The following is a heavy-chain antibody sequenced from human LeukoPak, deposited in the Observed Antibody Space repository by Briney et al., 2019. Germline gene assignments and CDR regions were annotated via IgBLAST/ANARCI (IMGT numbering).Heavy chain of an antibody. CDR2: INPNSGGA. D-gene: IGHD1-26*01. CDR3: TGGATDNWFDP. V-gene: IGHV1-2*02. Sequence: ASVKVSCKASGYTFTGYFIHWVRQAPGQGLEWMGWINPNSGGAKYAQKFQGRVTMTRDTSISTAYMELNRLTSDDTAVYYCTGGATDNWFDPWGQGTLVTV. J-gene: IGHJ5*02. CDR1: GYTFTGYF.